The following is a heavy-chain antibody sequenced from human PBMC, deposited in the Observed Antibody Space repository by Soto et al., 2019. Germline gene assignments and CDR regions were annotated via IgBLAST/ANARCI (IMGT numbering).Heavy chain of an antibody. Sequence: QVQLVQSGGGVVQPGGSLRLSCEATGFTFRSHGMHWVRQAPGKGLEWVAVICYDGSNKYYADSVKGRLTISRDNSKNTLYLQMNSLRAEDTAVYYCARWGDNQRLDSWGQGTLVTVSS. J-gene: IGHJ4*02. CDR2: ICYDGSNK. CDR3: ARWGDNQRLDS. D-gene: IGHD3-16*01. V-gene: IGHV3-33*01. CDR1: GFTFRSHG.